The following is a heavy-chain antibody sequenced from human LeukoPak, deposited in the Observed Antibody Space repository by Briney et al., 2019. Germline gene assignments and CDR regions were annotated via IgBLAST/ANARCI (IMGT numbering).Heavy chain of an antibody. Sequence: SETLSLTCTVSGGSINSYYWSWIRQPPGKGLEWIGCIYYSGSTNYNPALKSRVTISVDTSKNQFSLNLVSVTSADTAVYYCARGPHLNYVIDWYFDLWGRGTLVTVSS. V-gene: IGHV4-59*01. CDR1: GGSINSYY. J-gene: IGHJ2*01. CDR3: ARGPHLNYVIDWYFDL. D-gene: IGHD1-7*01. CDR2: IYYSGST.